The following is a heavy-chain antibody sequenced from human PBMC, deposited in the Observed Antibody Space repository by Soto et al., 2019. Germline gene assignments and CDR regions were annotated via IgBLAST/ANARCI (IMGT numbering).Heavy chain of an antibody. CDR2: VYYTGST. J-gene: IGHJ4*02. CDR1: GDSISTFY. Sequence: TSETLSLTCTVSGDSISTFYWGWMRQSPGKELEWIGYVYYTGSTNYNPSLKSRVTISVDRSKNQFSLKLTSANAADTAVYYCARGRTVRNYADDSSDYFYFFDYWRQGTQVTVSS. CDR3: ARGRTVRNYADDSSDYFYFFDY. D-gene: IGHD3-22*01. V-gene: IGHV4-59*01.